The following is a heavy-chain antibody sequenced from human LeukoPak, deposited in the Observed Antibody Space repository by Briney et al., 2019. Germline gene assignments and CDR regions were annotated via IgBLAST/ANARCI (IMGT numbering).Heavy chain of an antibody. D-gene: IGHD2-15*01. J-gene: IGHJ5*02. Sequence: QPGGSLRLSCAASGFTFSSYWMHWVRQAPGKGLVWVSRINSDGSSTSYADSVKGRFTISRDNAKNTLYLQMNSLRAEDTAVYYCARGIVVVVAATNWFDAWGQGTLVTVSS. CDR3: ARGIVVVVAATNWFDA. CDR1: GFTFSSYW. V-gene: IGHV3-74*01. CDR2: INSDGSST.